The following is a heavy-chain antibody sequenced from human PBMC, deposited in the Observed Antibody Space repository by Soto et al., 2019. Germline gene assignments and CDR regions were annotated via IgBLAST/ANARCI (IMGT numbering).Heavy chain of an antibody. V-gene: IGHV4-39*01. CDR2: IYYSGST. J-gene: IGHJ4*02. Sequence: SETLSLTCTVSGGSISSSSYYWGWIRQPPGKGLEWIGSIYYSGSTYYNPSLKSRVTISVDTSKNQFSLKLSSVTAADTAVYYCARLPSGYSYGYGGFDYWGQGTLVTVS. CDR3: ARLPSGYSYGYGGFDY. D-gene: IGHD5-18*01. CDR1: GGSISSSSYY.